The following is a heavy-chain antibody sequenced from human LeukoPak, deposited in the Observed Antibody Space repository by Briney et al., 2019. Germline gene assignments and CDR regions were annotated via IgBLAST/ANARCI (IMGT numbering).Heavy chain of an antibody. D-gene: IGHD4-17*01. CDR3: AKKNGDSRAFDI. V-gene: IGHV3-23*01. CDR1: GFTFSGYA. Sequence: AGGSLRLSCAASGFTFSGYAMSWVRQAPGKGLEWVSAISVIASNTYYADSVKGRFAISGDNSKNTLYLQMNSLRAEDTAVYYCAKKNGDSRAFDIWGQGTMVTVSS. J-gene: IGHJ3*02. CDR2: ISVIASNT.